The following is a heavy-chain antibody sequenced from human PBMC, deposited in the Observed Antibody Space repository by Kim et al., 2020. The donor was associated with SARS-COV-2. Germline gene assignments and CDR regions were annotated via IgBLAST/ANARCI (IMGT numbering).Heavy chain of an antibody. CDR3: ARDPYSSGWYGVLINWFDP. Sequence: GGSLRLSCAASGFTFSSYSMNWVRQAPGKGLEWVSSISSSSSYIYYADSVKGRFTISRDNAKNSLYLQMNSLRAEDTAVYYCARDPYSSGWYGVLINWFDPWGQGTLVTVSS. D-gene: IGHD6-19*01. J-gene: IGHJ5*02. CDR2: ISSSSSYI. V-gene: IGHV3-21*01. CDR1: GFTFSSYS.